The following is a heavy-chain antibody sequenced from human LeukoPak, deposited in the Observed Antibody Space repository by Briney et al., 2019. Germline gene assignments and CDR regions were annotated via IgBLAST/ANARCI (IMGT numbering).Heavy chain of an antibody. CDR1: GFTFSTYA. CDR2: ISGSTGRT. V-gene: IGHV3-23*01. D-gene: IGHD3-10*01. J-gene: IGHJ4*02. Sequence: GGSLRLSCAASGFTFSTYAMSWVRQAPGKGLEWVSAISGSTGRTYYADSVKGRFTISRDNSKNSVYLQMNSLRAEDTAVYYCARGRNYGSGSYVFDYWGQGTLVTVSS. CDR3: ARGRNYGSGSYVFDY.